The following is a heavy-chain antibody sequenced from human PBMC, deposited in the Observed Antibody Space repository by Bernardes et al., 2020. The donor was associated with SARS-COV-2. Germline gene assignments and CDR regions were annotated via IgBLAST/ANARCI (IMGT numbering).Heavy chain of an antibody. Sequence: GGSLRLSCAASGFTFSSYWMSWVRQAPGKGLEWVANIKKDGSEKYYVDSVKGRFTISRDNAKNSLYLQMNSLRAEDTAVYYCARDRCSSTSCYFDYWGQGTLVTVSS. CDR3: ARDRCSSTSCYFDY. V-gene: IGHV3-7*05. J-gene: IGHJ4*02. CDR1: GFTFSSYW. D-gene: IGHD2-2*01. CDR2: IKKDGSEK.